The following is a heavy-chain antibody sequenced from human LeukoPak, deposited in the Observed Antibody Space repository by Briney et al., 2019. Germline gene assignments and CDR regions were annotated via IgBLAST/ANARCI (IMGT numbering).Heavy chain of an antibody. V-gene: IGHV3-21*01. CDR1: GFTFSSYS. D-gene: IGHD2-2*01. J-gene: IGHJ6*02. CDR3: ARHCSSTSCYFNYYGMDV. CDR2: ISSSSSYI. Sequence: GGSLRLSCAASGFTFSSYSMNWVRQAPGKGPEWVSSISSSSSYIYYADSVKGRFTISRDNAKNSLYLQMNSLRAEDTAVYYCARHCSSTSCYFNYYGMDVWGQGTTVTVSS.